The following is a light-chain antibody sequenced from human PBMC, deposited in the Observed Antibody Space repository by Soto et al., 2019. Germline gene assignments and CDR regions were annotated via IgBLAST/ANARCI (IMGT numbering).Light chain of an antibody. Sequence: QSVPTQPASVSGSPGQSITISCTGTSSDVGGYHYVSWYQHHPGKAPKLIIYEVSSRPSGVSNRFSGSKSGSTASLTISGLQAEDEADYYCSSYTSSSTVLFGGGTKLTVL. CDR1: SSDVGGYHY. CDR2: EVS. J-gene: IGLJ2*01. CDR3: SSYTSSSTVL. V-gene: IGLV2-14*01.